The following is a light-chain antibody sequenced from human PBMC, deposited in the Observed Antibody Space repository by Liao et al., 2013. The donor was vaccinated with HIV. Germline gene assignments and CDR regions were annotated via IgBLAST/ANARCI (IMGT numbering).Light chain of an antibody. CDR3: LAWDSDTEV. J-gene: IGLJ2*01. V-gene: IGLV3-1*01. CDR2: QDT. Sequence: SYDLTQPPSVSVSPGQTASITCSGDKLGEKYASWYQQKAGQSPVLVIYQDTKRPSGIPGRFSGSNSGDTATLTISGTQAVDEADYYCLAWDSDTEVFGGGTKLTVL. CDR1: KLGEKY.